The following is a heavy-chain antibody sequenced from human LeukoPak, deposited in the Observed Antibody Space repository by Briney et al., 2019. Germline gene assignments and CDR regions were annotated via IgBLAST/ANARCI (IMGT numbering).Heavy chain of an antibody. CDR3: ARAPAGWYGCDY. Sequence: PGGSLRLSCGASGFTFSSYLMHWVRQAPGKGLEWVSRIYSDGSTTTCADSVKGRFTISRDNAKNTLYLQMNSLRVEDTAVYYCARAPAGWYGCDYWGQGTLVTVSS. J-gene: IGHJ4*02. D-gene: IGHD6-19*01. V-gene: IGHV3-74*01. CDR2: IYSDGSTT. CDR1: GFTFSSYL.